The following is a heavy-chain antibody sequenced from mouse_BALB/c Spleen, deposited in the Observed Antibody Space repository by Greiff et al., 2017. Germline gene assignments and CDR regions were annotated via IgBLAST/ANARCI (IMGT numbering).Heavy chain of an antibody. Sequence: VQLKESGGGLVQPKGSLKLSCAASGFTFNTYAMNWVRQAPGKGLEWVARIRSKSNNYATYYADSVKDRFTISRDDSQSMLYLQMNNLKTEDTAMYYCVRQGPITTATFAYWGQGTLVTVSA. D-gene: IGHD1-2*01. CDR3: VRQGPITTATFAY. V-gene: IGHV10-1*02. J-gene: IGHJ3*01. CDR2: IRSKSNNYAT. CDR1: GFTFNTYA.